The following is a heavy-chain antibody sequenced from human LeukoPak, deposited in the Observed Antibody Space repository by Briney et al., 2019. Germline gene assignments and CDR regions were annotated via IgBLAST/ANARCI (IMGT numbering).Heavy chain of an antibody. CDR1: GGSVSRFF. Sequence: PSETLSLTCSVSGGSVSRFFWSWIRQPAGRELEWLGRMFANGNANYNPSLKSRISMSVDTSKSQFSLTLTSVTAADTAIYYCARDIVAASSDGFDVWGQGTTVIVSS. J-gene: IGHJ3*01. D-gene: IGHD2-21*01. CDR2: MFANGNA. CDR3: ARDIVAASSDGFDV. V-gene: IGHV4-4*07.